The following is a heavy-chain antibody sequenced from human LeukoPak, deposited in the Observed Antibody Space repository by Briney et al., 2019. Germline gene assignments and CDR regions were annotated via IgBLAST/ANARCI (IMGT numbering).Heavy chain of an antibody. D-gene: IGHD6-19*01. V-gene: IGHV3-21*01. CDR2: ITTSNYI. CDR1: GFTFSSHS. CDR3: VREQARAGSFDY. J-gene: IGHJ4*02. Sequence: GGSLRLSCVVSGFTFSSHSVNWVRQAPGKGLEWVLSITTSNYIFYAESVKGRFTISRDNAKNSLYLQVTSLRAGDTAVYYCVREQARAGSFDYWGQGTLVTVSS.